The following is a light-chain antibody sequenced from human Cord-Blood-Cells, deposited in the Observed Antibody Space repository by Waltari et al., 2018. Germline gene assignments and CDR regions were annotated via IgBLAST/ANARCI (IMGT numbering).Light chain of an antibody. CDR2: EVS. V-gene: IGLV2-8*01. Sequence: QSALTHPPSASGSPGQSVTISCPGTSSDVGGYNYVSWYQQHPGKAPKLMIYEVSKRPSGVPDRFSGSKSGNTASLTVSGLQAEDEADYYCSSYAGSNNYVFGTGTKVTVL. CDR3: SSYAGSNNYV. CDR1: SSDVGGYNY. J-gene: IGLJ1*01.